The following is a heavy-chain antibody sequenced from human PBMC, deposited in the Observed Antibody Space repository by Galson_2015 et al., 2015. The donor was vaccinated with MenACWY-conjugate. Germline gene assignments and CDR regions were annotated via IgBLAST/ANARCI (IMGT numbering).Heavy chain of an antibody. Sequence: QSGAEVKKPGESLQISCKGSGSSFTSYWIGWVRQMPRKGLEWMGIIYPGDSDTRYSPSFQGQVTISADKSISTAYLQWSSLKASDTAMYYCARHHGSSGSYYGMDVWGQGTTVTVSS. CDR2: IYPGDSDT. V-gene: IGHV5-51*01. J-gene: IGHJ6*02. CDR1: GSSFTSYW. CDR3: ARHHGSSGSYYGMDV. D-gene: IGHD3-3*01.